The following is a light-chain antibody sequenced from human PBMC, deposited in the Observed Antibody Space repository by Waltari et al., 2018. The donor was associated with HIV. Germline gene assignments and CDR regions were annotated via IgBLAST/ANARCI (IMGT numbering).Light chain of an antibody. Sequence: DIQMTQSPSTLCASVGDRVTTTCRASQKMSSWLAWYQQRPGKAPNLLIYQASTLQGGVQSRFSGSGSGTDFTLTINRLQSDDFGTYYCQQYDTFPYTFGPGTNLEIK. V-gene: IGKV1-5*01. CDR2: QAS. CDR3: QQYDTFPYT. CDR1: QKMSSW. J-gene: IGKJ2*01.